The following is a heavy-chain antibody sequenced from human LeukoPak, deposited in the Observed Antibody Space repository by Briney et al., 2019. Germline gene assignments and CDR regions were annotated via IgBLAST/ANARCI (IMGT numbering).Heavy chain of an antibody. CDR3: ARWTILTASNWFDP. V-gene: IGHV4-31*01. CDR2: IYYSGST. CDR1: GGSISSGGYY. D-gene: IGHD3-9*01. J-gene: IGHJ5*02. Sequence: SQTLSLTCTVSGGSISSGGYYWGWLRQHPGKGLEGVGYIYYSGSTYYNQSLKSPVTISVDTSKNQFSLKLSSVTDADTALYYCARWTILTASNWFDPWGQGTLVTVSS.